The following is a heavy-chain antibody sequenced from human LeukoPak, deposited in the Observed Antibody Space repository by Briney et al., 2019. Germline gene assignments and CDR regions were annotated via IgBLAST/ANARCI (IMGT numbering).Heavy chain of an antibody. CDR3: ARGGLTIAEATTSWYLDY. V-gene: IGHV3-33*01. CDR1: GFTFSSYG. Sequence: GGALRLSRAASGFTFSSYGIHWVRQAPGKGLGWGAVIWYDGSNKYYADSVKGRFTISRDNSKNTLYLQMNSLRGEDTAVYYCARGGLTIAEATTSWYLDYWGQGTLVTVSS. CDR2: IWYDGSNK. J-gene: IGHJ4*02. D-gene: IGHD1-26*01.